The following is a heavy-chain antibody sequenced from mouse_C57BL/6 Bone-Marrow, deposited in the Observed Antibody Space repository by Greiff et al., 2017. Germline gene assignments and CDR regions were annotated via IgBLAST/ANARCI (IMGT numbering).Heavy chain of an antibody. CDR1: GYTFTSYW. CDR2: IHPNSGST. V-gene: IGHV1-64*01. Sequence: VKLQQSGAELVKPGASVQLSCKASGYTFTSYWMQWVKQRPGQGLEWIGMIHPNSGSTYYNEKFKSKATLTVDKSSSTAYMQLSSLTSEDSAVYYCAKNYDYGVWDYWGQGTTLTVSS. CDR3: AKNYDYGVWDY. J-gene: IGHJ2*01. D-gene: IGHD2-4*01.